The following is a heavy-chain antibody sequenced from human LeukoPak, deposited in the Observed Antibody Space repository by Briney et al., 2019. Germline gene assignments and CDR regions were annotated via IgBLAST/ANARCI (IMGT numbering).Heavy chain of an antibody. CDR2: INHSGST. Sequence: SETLSLTCAVYGGSFSGCYWSWIRQPPGKGLEWIGEINHSGSTNYNPSLKSRVTISVDTSKNQFSLKLSSVTAADTAVYYCASETYCSSTSCYLGYWGQGTLVTVSS. CDR3: ASETYCSSTSCYLGY. J-gene: IGHJ4*02. D-gene: IGHD2-2*01. CDR1: GGSFSGCY. V-gene: IGHV4-34*01.